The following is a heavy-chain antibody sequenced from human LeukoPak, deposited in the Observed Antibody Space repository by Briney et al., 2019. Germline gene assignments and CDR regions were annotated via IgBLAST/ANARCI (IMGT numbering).Heavy chain of an antibody. CDR2: ISWDGGST. V-gene: IGHV3-43*01. D-gene: IGHD3-10*01. Sequence: GGSLRLSCAASGFTFSSYTMHWVRQAPGKGLEWVSLISWDGGSTYYADSVKGRFTISRDNSKNSLYLQMNSLRTEDTALYYCAKGRSELVRGVIDYWGQGTLVTVSS. J-gene: IGHJ4*02. CDR1: GFTFSSYT. CDR3: AKGRSELVRGVIDY.